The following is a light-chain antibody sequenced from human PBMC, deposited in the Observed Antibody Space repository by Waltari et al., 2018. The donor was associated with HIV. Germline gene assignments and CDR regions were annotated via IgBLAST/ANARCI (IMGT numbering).Light chain of an antibody. V-gene: IGLV2-23*02. CDR1: SSDVGSYNL. J-gene: IGLJ2*01. CDR2: EVS. CDR3: CSYARSGIP. Sequence: QSALTQPASVSGSFGQSITISCTGTSSDVGSYNLVSWYQYHPGKAPKLIIYEVSKPPSGVSKRFSGSKSGNTASLTVSGLQAEDEAHYYCCSYARSGIPFGGGTKLTVL.